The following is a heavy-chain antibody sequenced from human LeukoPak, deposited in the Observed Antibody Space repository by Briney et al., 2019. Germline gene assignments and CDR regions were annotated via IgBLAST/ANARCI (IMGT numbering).Heavy chain of an antibody. D-gene: IGHD6-13*01. CDR1: GYTLTELS. J-gene: IGHJ4*02. Sequence: ASVKVSCKVSGYTLTELSMHWVRQAPGKGLEWMGGFAPEDGETIYAQKFQGRVTMTEDTSTDTVYMELSSLRSEDTAVYYCATDLGSSVAAAGTFDYWGQGTLVTVS. CDR3: ATDLGSSVAAAGTFDY. V-gene: IGHV1-24*01. CDR2: FAPEDGET.